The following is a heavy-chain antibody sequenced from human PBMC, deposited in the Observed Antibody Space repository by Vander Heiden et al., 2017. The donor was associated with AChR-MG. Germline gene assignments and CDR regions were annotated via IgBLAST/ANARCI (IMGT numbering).Heavy chain of an antibody. J-gene: IGHJ6*02. D-gene: IGHD5-12*01. Sequence: QVQLVQSGAEVKKPGSSVKVSCKASGGTFSSYAISWVRQAPGQGLEWMGGIIPIFGTANYAQKFQGRVTITADKSTSTAYMELSSLRSEDTAVYYCARGGYSGYDRTGRGYYYGMDVWGQGTTVTVSS. V-gene: IGHV1-69*06. CDR3: ARGGYSGYDRTGRGYYYGMDV. CDR1: GGTFSSYA. CDR2: IIPIFGTA.